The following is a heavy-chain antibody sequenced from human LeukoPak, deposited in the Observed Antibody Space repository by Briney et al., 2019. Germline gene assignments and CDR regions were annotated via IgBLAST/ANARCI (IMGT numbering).Heavy chain of an antibody. CDR2: VDTNGGT. V-gene: IGHV4-4*07. Sequence: SETLSLTCVVSGGSINSDFWSWIRQPAGKGLEWIGRVDTNGGTNYNPSLKSRVTISIDTAKNQFSLRVRSVTAADTAIYYCAGGHSGSSAKILYYYYMDVWGKGTTVTVSS. D-gene: IGHD1-26*01. CDR1: GGSINSDF. CDR3: AGGHSGSSAKILYYYYMDV. J-gene: IGHJ6*03.